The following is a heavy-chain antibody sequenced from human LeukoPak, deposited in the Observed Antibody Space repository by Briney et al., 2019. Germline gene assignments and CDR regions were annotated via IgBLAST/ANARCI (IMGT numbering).Heavy chain of an antibody. CDR2: ITGSGGST. CDR1: GFTFNTYA. V-gene: IGHV3-23*01. D-gene: IGHD6-19*01. J-gene: IGHJ4*02. Sequence: GGSLRLSCAASGFTFNTYAMSWVRQAPGKGLEWVSTITGSGGSTYYADSVKGRFTISRDKSKNTLYLQMNSLRAQDTAVYYCAKNYVYSSGWDFDYWGQGTLVTVSS. CDR3: AKNYVYSSGWDFDY.